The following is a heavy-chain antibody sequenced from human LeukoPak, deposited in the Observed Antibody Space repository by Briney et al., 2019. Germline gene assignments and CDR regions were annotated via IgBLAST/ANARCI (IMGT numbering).Heavy chain of an antibody. V-gene: IGHV3-21*01. D-gene: IGHD3-10*01. CDR2: ISSSSSYI. Sequence: GGSLRLSCAASGFTFSTYSMNWVRQAPGKGLEWVSSISSSSSYIYYADSVKGRFTISRDNAKNSLYLQMNSLRAEDTAVYYCARGLLWFGELLPFDYWGQGTLVTVSS. J-gene: IGHJ4*02. CDR1: GFTFSTYS. CDR3: ARGLLWFGELLPFDY.